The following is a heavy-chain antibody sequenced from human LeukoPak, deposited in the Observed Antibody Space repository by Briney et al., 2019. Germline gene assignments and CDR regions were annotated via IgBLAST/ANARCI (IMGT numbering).Heavy chain of an antibody. CDR1: GGSISSYY. D-gene: IGHD2-2*01. V-gene: IGHV4-59*12. CDR3: ARLPGRVVVPAAIGG. CDR2: IYYSGST. J-gene: IGHJ4*02. Sequence: SETLSLTCTVSGGSISSYYWSWIRQPPGKGLXXIGYIYYSGSTNYNPSLKSRVTISVDTSKNQFSLKLSSVTAADTAVYYCARLPGRVVVPAAIGGWGQGTLVTVSS.